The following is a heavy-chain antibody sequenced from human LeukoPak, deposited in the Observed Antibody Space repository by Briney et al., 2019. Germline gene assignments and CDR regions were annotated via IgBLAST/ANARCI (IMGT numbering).Heavy chain of an antibody. CDR2: IWYDGTNE. CDR1: GFSFSTFG. D-gene: IGHD6-6*01. CDR3: VGSFSSSGSWFDP. V-gene: IGHV3-33*01. J-gene: IGHJ5*02. Sequence: GGSLRLSCAASGFSFSTFGMHWVRQAPGKGLEWVALIWYDGTNEKYADSVKGRFTISRDNSKNTLYLQMNSLRVEDTAVYYCVGSFSSSGSWFDPWGQGTLVTVSS.